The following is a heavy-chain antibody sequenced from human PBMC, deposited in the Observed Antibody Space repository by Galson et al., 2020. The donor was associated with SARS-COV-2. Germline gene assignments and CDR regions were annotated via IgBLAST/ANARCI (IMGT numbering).Heavy chain of an antibody. CDR1: GFAARSKY. V-gene: IGHV3-53*05. Sequence: ESLKISCAPSGFAARSKYMSWVRQAQGKGLERVSVIHYDGKTNNADSVRGRFTISRDTSKNTLSLHMNSLRAEDTAMYYCVRDDGTAPYDYWGPGTLVTVSS. CDR3: VRDDGTAPYDY. J-gene: IGHJ4*02. CDR2: IHYDGKT. D-gene: IGHD5-18*01.